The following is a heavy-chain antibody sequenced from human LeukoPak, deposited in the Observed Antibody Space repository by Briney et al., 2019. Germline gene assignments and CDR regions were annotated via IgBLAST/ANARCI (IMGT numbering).Heavy chain of an antibody. Sequence: SETLSLTCTVSGGSISSSSYYWGWIRQPPGKGLEWIGYFDYSGSTNYNPSLKSRVTMSVDTSKNQFSLKLSSVTAADTAVYYCARRHVIYSSSSDPYYFDYWGQGTLVIVSS. V-gene: IGHV4-61*05. CDR1: GGSISSSSYY. CDR2: FDYSGST. CDR3: ARRHVIYSSSSDPYYFDY. D-gene: IGHD6-6*01. J-gene: IGHJ4*02.